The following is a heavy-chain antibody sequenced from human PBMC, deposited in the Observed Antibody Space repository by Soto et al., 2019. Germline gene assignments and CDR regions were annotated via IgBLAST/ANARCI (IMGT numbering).Heavy chain of an antibody. D-gene: IGHD3-22*01. CDR2: ISYDGSNK. CDR3: ARAGTIGYSYYFDY. J-gene: IGHJ4*02. CDR1: GFTFSSYA. V-gene: IGHV3-30-3*01. Sequence: QVQLVESGGGVVQPGRSLRLSCAASGFTFSSYAMHWVRQAPGKGLEWVAVISYDGSNKYYADSVKGRFTISRDNSKNTMYLQMNSLRAEDTDVYYCARAGTIGYSYYFDYWGQGTLVTVSS.